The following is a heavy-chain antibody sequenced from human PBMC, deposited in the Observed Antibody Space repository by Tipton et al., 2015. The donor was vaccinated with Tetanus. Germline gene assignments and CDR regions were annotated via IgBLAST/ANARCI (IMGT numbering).Heavy chain of an antibody. D-gene: IGHD5-24*01. CDR3: VREVVQMAIMV. CDR1: GGSFSGYY. J-gene: IGHJ1*01. Sequence: TLSLTCAVYGGSFSGYYWSWIRQPPGKGLEWIGEINHSGSTNYNPSLKSRVTISVDTSKNQFSLKLSSVSVADTAVYYCVREVVQMAIMVWGQGTLVTVSS. CDR2: INHSGST. V-gene: IGHV4-34*01.